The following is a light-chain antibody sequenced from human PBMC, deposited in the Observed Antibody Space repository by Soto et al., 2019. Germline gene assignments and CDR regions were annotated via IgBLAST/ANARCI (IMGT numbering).Light chain of an antibody. CDR2: AAS. CDR3: QQNYSTPPLT. CDR1: QSISSY. Sequence: DIQMTQSPSSLSASVGDRVTITCRASQSISSYLNWYQQKPGKAPKLLIYAASSLQSGVPPRFSGSGSGTDFTLTITSLHPEDFATYYCQQNYSTPPLTFGQGTKVEIK. V-gene: IGKV1-39*01. J-gene: IGKJ1*01.